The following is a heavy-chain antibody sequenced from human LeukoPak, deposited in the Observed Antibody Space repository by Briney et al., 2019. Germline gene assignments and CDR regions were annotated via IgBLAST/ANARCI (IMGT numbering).Heavy chain of an antibody. CDR2: IDPGNSDI. V-gene: IGHV5-51*01. J-gene: IGHJ4*02. Sequence: GESLQISCRGSGYIFTNYWIDWVRQMPGQGLEWMGMIDPGNSDIRYSPSLQGQVTISVDKSITTAYLQWSSLKPSDTAMYYCARHYNSSSGSDYWGQGTLVTVSS. CDR1: GYIFTNYW. CDR3: ARHYNSSSGSDY. D-gene: IGHD6-6*01.